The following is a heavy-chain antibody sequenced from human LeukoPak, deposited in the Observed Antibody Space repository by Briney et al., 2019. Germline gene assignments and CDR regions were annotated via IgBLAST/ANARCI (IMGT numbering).Heavy chain of an antibody. D-gene: IGHD2-15*01. Sequence: SQTLSLTCIVTRGSISSGRYYGRWLRQPAGKGLEWIGRIYTSGSTNYNPSLKSRVTISVDTSKNQFSLKLSSVTAADTAVYYCARELTLGYCSGGSCYRPVRAFDIWGQGTMVTVSS. CDR2: IYTSGST. V-gene: IGHV4-61*02. CDR3: ARELTLGYCSGGSCYRPVRAFDI. J-gene: IGHJ3*02. CDR1: RGSISSGRYY.